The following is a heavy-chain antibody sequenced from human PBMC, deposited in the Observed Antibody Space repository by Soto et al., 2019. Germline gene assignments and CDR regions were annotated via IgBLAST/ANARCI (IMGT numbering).Heavy chain of an antibody. CDR2: ISAYNENT. V-gene: IGHV1-18*04. CDR1: GYTFISYG. J-gene: IGHJ4*02. CDR3: ARGSRDYIDYYFDY. Sequence: QVQLVQSGAEMKKPGASVKVSCKASGYTFISYGISWVRQAPGQGLEWMGWISAYNENTKYAQKIQGRVTMTTDTSTSTAYMDLRSLRSDDTAVYYCARGSRDYIDYYFDYWGQGTLVDVSS. D-gene: IGHD4-17*01.